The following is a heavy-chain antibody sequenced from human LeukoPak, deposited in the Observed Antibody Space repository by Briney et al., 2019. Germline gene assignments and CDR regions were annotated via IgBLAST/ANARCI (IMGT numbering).Heavy chain of an antibody. CDR2: IIPIFGTA. V-gene: IGHV1-69*13. CDR3: ARERSSQGYFDF. J-gene: IGHJ4*02. CDR1: GGTFSSYA. Sequence: GASVKVSCKASGGTFSSYAISWVRQAPGQRLEWMGGIIPIFGTANYAQKFQGRVTITADESTSTAYMELSSLRYEDTAVYYCARERSSQGYFDFWGQGTLVTVSS. D-gene: IGHD6-6*01.